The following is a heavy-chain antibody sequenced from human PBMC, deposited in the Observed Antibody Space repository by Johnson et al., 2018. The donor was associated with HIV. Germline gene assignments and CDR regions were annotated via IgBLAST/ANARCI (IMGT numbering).Heavy chain of an antibody. CDR3: ARFEYSSSSDPVEDEVNAFDI. CDR2: IYSGGNT. J-gene: IGHJ3*02. D-gene: IGHD6-6*01. V-gene: IGHV3-66*01. Sequence: VHLVESGGGLVQPGGSLRLSCAASGFTVSSNYMSWVRQSPGKGLEWVSVIYSGGNTYYADSVTGRFTISRDNSRNTLYLQMNSLRAEDTAVYYCARFEYSSSSDPVEDEVNAFDIWGQGSMVTVSS. CDR1: GFTVSSNY.